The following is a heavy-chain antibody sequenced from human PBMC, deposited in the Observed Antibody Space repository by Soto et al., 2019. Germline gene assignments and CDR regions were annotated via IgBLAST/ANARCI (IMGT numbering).Heavy chain of an antibody. Sequence: QVQLMQSGAEVKKPGASVKVSCKASGDTFTDYYIHWVRQAPGQGLEWMGTVNPSGGHTTYAQHFLGRVTMTGDTSTSTLSMELTSLTSDDTAIYYWARGGHVVVVTAALDYWGQGTLVTVSS. V-gene: IGHV1-46*01. CDR1: GDTFTDYY. CDR2: VNPSGGHT. D-gene: IGHD2-21*02. J-gene: IGHJ4*02. CDR3: ARGGHVVVVTAALDY.